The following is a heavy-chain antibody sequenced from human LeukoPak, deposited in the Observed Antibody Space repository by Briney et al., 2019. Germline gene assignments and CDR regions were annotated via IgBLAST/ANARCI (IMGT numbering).Heavy chain of an antibody. Sequence: SGTPSLTCVVSGGXLLTTIWWTWVRQPPGKGLEWIGEVHLSGTSNNNPTLKSRVSMSIEKSKNRLSLKVTSVTAADTAMYYCARESGAFSPFGFWGQGILVTVSS. CDR2: VHLSGTS. CDR1: GGXLLTTIW. D-gene: IGHD1-26*01. J-gene: IGHJ4*02. CDR3: ARESGAFSPFGF. V-gene: IGHV4-4*02.